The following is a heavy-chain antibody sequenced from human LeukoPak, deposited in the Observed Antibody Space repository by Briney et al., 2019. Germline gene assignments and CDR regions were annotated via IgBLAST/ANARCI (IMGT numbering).Heavy chain of an antibody. Sequence: PGGSLRLSCEASGFTFSNYWMTWVRQAPGKGLEWVANIKQDGSETYYVDSVKGRFTLSRDNARNSLYLQMNYLGVDDTAVYYCAGGGMTGTADYWGPGTLVTVSS. J-gene: IGHJ4*02. D-gene: IGHD1-7*01. V-gene: IGHV3-7*01. CDR1: GFTFSNYW. CDR2: IKQDGSET. CDR3: AGGGMTGTADY.